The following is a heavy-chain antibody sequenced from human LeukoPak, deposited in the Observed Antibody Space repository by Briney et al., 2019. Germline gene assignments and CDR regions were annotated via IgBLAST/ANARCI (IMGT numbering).Heavy chain of an antibody. CDR1: GGSFSGYY. Sequence: SETLSLTCAVFGGSFSGYYWSWIRQPPGKGLEWIGEINHSGSTNYNPSLKSRVTISVDTSKKQFSLKLTSVTAADTAVYYCARDCSSSTCYFDHWGQGTLVTVSS. V-gene: IGHV4-34*01. D-gene: IGHD2-2*01. CDR3: ARDCSSSTCYFDH. CDR2: INHSGST. J-gene: IGHJ4*02.